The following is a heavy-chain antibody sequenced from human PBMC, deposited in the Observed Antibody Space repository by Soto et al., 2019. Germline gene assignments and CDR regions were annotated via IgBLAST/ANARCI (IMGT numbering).Heavy chain of an antibody. D-gene: IGHD6-19*01. CDR3: AHIVVAGLGYYFDY. V-gene: IGHV2-5*02. Sequence: QITLKESGPTLVKPTQTLTLTCTFSGFSLSSTRVPVGWIRQPPGKALEWLALIYWDDDKSYSPFLKSRLTITKDTSKNRVVRTMTNMDPVDTATYYCAHIVVAGLGYYFDYWGQGTLVTVSS. CDR1: GFSLSSTRVP. J-gene: IGHJ4*02. CDR2: IYWDDDK.